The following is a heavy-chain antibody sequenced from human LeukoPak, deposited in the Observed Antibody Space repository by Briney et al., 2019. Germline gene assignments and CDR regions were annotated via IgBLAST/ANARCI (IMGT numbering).Heavy chain of an antibody. CDR2: INHSGST. CDR1: GGSFSGYY. CDR3: ARAVTIFGVVIHCYYGMDV. Sequence: SETLSLTCAVYGGSFSGYYWSWIRQPPGKGLEWIGEINHSGSTNYNPSLKSRVTIPVDTSKNQFSLKLSSATAADTAVYYCARAVTIFGVVIHCYYGMDVWGQGTTVTVSS. V-gene: IGHV4-34*01. J-gene: IGHJ6*02. D-gene: IGHD3-3*01.